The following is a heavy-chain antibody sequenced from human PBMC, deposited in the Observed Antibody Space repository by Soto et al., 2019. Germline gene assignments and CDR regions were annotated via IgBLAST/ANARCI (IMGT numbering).Heavy chain of an antibody. D-gene: IGHD6-13*01. Sequence: PSETLSLTYTVSCGSIISHYWSWICQPPGKGLEWIGYIYYSGSTNYNPSLKSRVTISVDTSKNQFSLKLSSVTAADTAVYYCARVGAVAWGAFDIWGQGTMVTVSS. CDR3: ARVGAVAWGAFDI. V-gene: IGHV4-59*11. J-gene: IGHJ3*02. CDR1: CGSIISHY. CDR2: IYYSGST.